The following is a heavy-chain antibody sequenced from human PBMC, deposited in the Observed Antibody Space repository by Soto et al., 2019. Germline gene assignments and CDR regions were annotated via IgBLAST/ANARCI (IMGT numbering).Heavy chain of an antibody. Sequence: QVQLVQSGAEVKKPGSSVKVSCKDSGGTFSTYSLFWVRQAPGQGLEWMGRIIPMLGTRNYAQRFQDRVTITADKSTATVHMELSSLRSGDTALYYCTVGSWSGEVSDIWGQGTMVTVSS. D-gene: IGHD2-21*01. J-gene: IGHJ3*02. CDR1: GGTFSTYS. CDR2: IIPMLGTR. CDR3: TVGSWSGEVSDI. V-gene: IGHV1-69*08.